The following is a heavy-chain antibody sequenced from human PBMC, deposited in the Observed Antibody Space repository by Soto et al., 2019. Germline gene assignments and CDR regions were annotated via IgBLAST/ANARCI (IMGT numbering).Heavy chain of an antibody. D-gene: IGHD3-10*01. CDR3: AKDARGRVRGVIIHDAFDI. Sequence: GGSLRLSCAASGLTFSSYAMSWVRQAPGKGLEWVSAISGSGGSTYYADSVKGRFTISRDNSKNTLYLQMNSLRAEDTAVYYCAKDARGRVRGVIIHDAFDIWGQGTMVTVS. CDR1: GLTFSSYA. CDR2: ISGSGGST. J-gene: IGHJ3*02. V-gene: IGHV3-23*01.